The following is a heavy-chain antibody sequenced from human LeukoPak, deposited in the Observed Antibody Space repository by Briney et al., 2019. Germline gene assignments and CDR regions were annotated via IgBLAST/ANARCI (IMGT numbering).Heavy chain of an antibody. CDR3: AKGYCSGGNCYAYSFDY. J-gene: IGHJ4*02. CDR1: GDSISSYY. V-gene: IGHV4-59*01. CDR2: IYYSGST. Sequence: SETLSLTCTVSGDSISSYYRSWIRQSPGKGLEWIGYIYYSGSTNYNPSLKSRVTISVDTSKNQFSLKLSSVTAADTAVYYCAKGYCSGGNCYAYSFDYWGQGTLVTVSS. D-gene: IGHD2-15*01.